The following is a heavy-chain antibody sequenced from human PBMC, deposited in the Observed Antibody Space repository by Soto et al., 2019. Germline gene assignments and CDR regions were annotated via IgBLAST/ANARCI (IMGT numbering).Heavy chain of an antibody. CDR3: ARDHRPRSMDV. V-gene: IGHV3-7*01. D-gene: IGHD1-26*01. CDR1: GFSFSAYW. Sequence: EVQLVDSGGGFVQSGGSLRLSCAASGFSFSAYWMTWVRQAPGKGLEWVANIRQDGGQRTYGDSVKGRFTVSRDNGKNSVFLQMNGLTDDDTAVYYCARDHRPRSMDVWGKGTAVTVSA. J-gene: IGHJ6*04. CDR2: IRQDGGQR.